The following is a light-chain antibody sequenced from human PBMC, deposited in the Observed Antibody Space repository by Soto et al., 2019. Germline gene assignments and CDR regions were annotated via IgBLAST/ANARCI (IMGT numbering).Light chain of an antibody. CDR3: QQYNNWPPYT. V-gene: IGKV3-15*01. CDR1: QSVSSS. J-gene: IGKJ2*01. Sequence: EIVMTQSPGTLSVSPGERATLSCRASQSVSSSLAWYQQRPGQAPRLLIYGASTRATGVPARFSGSGSGTEFTLPITSLQSEDFAVYNWQQYNNWPPYTFGQGTKLQIK. CDR2: GAS.